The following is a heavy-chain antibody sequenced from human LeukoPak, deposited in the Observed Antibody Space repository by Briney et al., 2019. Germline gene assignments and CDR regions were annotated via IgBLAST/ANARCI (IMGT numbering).Heavy chain of an antibody. V-gene: IGHV4-38-2*01. Sequence: TPSETLSLTCAVSGYSISSGYYWGWIRQPPGKGLEWIGSIYHSGSTYYNPSLKSRVTISVETSKNQFSLKLSSVTAADPAGVSGARYCSSTSCYMGTVDYWGQETLVTVSS. CDR1: GYSISSGYY. D-gene: IGHD2-2*02. CDR3: ARYCSSTSCYMGTVDY. CDR2: IYHSGST. J-gene: IGHJ4*02.